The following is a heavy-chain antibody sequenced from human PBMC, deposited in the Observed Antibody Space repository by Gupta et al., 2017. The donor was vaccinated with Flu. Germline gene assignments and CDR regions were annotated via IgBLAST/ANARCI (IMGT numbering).Heavy chain of an antibody. CDR2: IDHSGGT. CDR1: NASLSGSY. Sequence: QVQLQQWGAGLLKPSETLSLTCAVYNASLSGSYWSWIRQPPGKGPEWIGEIDHSGGTNYNPSLKSRVTMSVDTSKNQFSLNLYSATAADTAIYYCTRLGGFTVGYNWFDPWGQGTLVTVSS. V-gene: IGHV4-34*01. D-gene: IGHD4-11*01. J-gene: IGHJ5*02. CDR3: TRLGGFTVGYNWFDP.